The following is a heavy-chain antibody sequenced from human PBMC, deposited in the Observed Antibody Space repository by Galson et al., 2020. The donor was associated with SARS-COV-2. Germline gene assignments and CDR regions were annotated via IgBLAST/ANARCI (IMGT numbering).Heavy chain of an antibody. D-gene: IGHD3-16*01. CDR3: ARDYVPPYYYYYMDV. CDR2: ISSSGSTI. V-gene: IGHV3-11*01. Sequence: WGSLRLSCAASGFTFSDYYISWIRQAPGKGLEWVSYISSSGSTIYYADSVKGRFTISRDNAKNSLYLQMNSLRVEDTAVYFCARDYVPPYYYYYMDVWGKGTTVTVSS. CDR1: GFTFSDYY. J-gene: IGHJ6*03.